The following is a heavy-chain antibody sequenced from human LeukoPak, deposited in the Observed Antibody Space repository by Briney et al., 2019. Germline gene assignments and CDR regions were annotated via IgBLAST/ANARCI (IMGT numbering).Heavy chain of an antibody. J-gene: IGHJ6*03. D-gene: IGHD3-16*01. CDR2: ISGSGGRT. V-gene: IGHV3-23*01. CDR3: AKAGGSEYYYYMDV. CDR1: GFTFSSYA. Sequence: GESLRLSCAASGFTFSSYAMTWVRQAPGKGLEWVSGISGSGGRTYYADSVKGRFTISRDNSKNTLYLQMNSLRAEDTAVYYCAKAGGSEYYYYMDVWGKGTTVTVSS.